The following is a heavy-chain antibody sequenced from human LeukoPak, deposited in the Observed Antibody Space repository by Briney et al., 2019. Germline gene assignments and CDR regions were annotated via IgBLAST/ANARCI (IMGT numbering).Heavy chain of an antibody. D-gene: IGHD3-3*01. CDR1: GCTFTGYY. Sequence: ASVKVSCKASGCTFTGYYMHWVRRAPGQGLEWMGWINPNSGGTNYAQKLQGRVTMTRDTSISTAYMELSRLRSDDTAVYYCAREELRVLRFLEWLPGDYWGQGTLVTVSS. CDR3: AREELRVLRFLEWLPGDY. CDR2: INPNSGGT. J-gene: IGHJ4*02. V-gene: IGHV1-2*02.